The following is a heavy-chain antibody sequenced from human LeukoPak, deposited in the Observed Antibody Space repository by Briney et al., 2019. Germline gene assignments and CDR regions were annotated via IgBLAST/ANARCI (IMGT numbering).Heavy chain of an antibody. D-gene: IGHD3-10*01. J-gene: IGHJ5*02. CDR2: ISYDGSNK. CDR3: ARDYYGSGKTAFDP. CDR1: GFTFSSYG. Sequence: PGRSLRLSCAASGFTFSSYGMHWVRQAPGKGLEWVAVISYDGSNKYYADSVKGRFTISRDNSKNTLYLQMNSLRAEDTAVYYCARDYYGSGKTAFDPWGQGTLVTVSS. V-gene: IGHV3-30*03.